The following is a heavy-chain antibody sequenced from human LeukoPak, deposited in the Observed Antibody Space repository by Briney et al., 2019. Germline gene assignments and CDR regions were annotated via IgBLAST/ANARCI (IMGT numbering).Heavy chain of an antibody. CDR1: GGSFSGYY. V-gene: IGHV4-34*01. D-gene: IGHD3-3*01. J-gene: IGHJ4*02. Sequence: SETLSLTCAVYGGSFSGYYWSWIRQPPGEGLEWIGEINHSGSTNYNPSLKSRVTISVDTSKNQFSLKLSSVTAADTAVYYCARGRSGDRVLEWFFFDYWGQGTLVTVSS. CDR3: ARGRSGDRVLEWFFFDY. CDR2: INHSGST.